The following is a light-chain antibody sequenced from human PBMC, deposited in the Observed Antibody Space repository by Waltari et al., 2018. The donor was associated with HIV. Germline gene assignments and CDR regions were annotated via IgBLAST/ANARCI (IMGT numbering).Light chain of an antibody. Sequence: DIQMTQSPSTLSASVGDRVTITCRASQRITSWVAGYQHKPGKAPNLLIYKASSLESGVPSRFSGSGSGTEFTLTISSLQPDDFATYYCQHYNSYPWTFGQGTKVEIK. CDR2: KAS. J-gene: IGKJ1*01. CDR1: QRITSW. V-gene: IGKV1-5*03. CDR3: QHYNSYPWT.